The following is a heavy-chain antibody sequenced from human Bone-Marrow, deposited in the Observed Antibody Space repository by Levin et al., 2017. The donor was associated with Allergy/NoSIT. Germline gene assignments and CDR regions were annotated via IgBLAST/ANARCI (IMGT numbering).Heavy chain of an antibody. D-gene: IGHD2-2*02. J-gene: IGHJ5*02. V-gene: IGHV1-69*04. CDR3: ARDRGYCSSTSCYTTYRFDP. Sequence: ASVKVSCKASGGTFSSYAISWVRQAPGQGLEWMGRIIPILGIANYAQKFQGRVTITADKSTSTAYMELSSLRSEDTAVYYCARDRGYCSSTSCYTTYRFDPWGQGTLVTVSS. CDR1: GGTFSSYA. CDR2: IIPILGIA.